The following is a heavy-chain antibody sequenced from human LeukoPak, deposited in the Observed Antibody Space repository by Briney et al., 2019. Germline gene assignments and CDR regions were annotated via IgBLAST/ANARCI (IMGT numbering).Heavy chain of an antibody. V-gene: IGHV4-59*12. CDR1: GGSISSYY. Sequence: SETLSLTCTVSGGSISSYYWSWLRQPPGKGLEGIGYIYYSGSTNYNPSLKRRVTMSVATSKNQFSLKLSSVTAADTAVYYCASLIWGQYTYDYWGQGTLVTVSS. CDR3: ASLIWGQYTYDY. J-gene: IGHJ4*02. D-gene: IGHD2-2*02. CDR2: IYYSGST.